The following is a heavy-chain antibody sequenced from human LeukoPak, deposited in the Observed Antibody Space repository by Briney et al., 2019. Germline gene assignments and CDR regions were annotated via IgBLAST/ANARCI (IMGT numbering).Heavy chain of an antibody. V-gene: IGHV3-30-3*01. J-gene: IGHJ6*02. CDR3: ARTYCGGDCYAIFDYGMDV. CDR2: ISYDGSNK. Sequence: GRSLRLSCAASGFNFSSYAMHWVRQAPGKGLEWVAVISYDGSNKYYADSVKGRFTISRDNSKNTLYLQMNSLRAEDTAVYYCARTYCGGDCYAIFDYGMDVWGQGTTVTVSS. D-gene: IGHD2-21*02. CDR1: GFNFSSYA.